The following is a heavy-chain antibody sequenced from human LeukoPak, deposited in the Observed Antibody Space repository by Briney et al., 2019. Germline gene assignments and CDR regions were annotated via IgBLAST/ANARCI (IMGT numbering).Heavy chain of an antibody. CDR3: ARGASTGVTMIVVVITELDY. J-gene: IGHJ4*02. V-gene: IGHV3-48*03. CDR2: ISSSGSTI. Sequence: GGSLRLSCAASGFTFSSYEMNWVRQAPGKGLEWVSYISSSGSTIYYADSVKGRFTISRDNSKNTLYLQMNSLRAEDTAVYYCARGASTGVTMIVVVITELDYWGQGTLVTVSS. D-gene: IGHD3-22*01. CDR1: GFTFSSYE.